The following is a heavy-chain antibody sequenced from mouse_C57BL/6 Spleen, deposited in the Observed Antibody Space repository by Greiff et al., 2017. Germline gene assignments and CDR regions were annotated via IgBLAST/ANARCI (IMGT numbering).Heavy chain of an antibody. Sequence: EVQRVESGGGLVQPKGSLKLSCAASGFSFNTYAMNWVRQAPGKGLEWVARIRSKSNNYATYYADSVKDRFTISSDDSESMLYLQMNNLKTEDTAMYYCVRHGYYDSDGYAMDYWGQGTSVTVSS. J-gene: IGHJ4*01. CDR1: GFSFNTYA. V-gene: IGHV10-1*01. CDR2: IRSKSNNYAT. CDR3: VRHGYYDSDGYAMDY. D-gene: IGHD2-4*01.